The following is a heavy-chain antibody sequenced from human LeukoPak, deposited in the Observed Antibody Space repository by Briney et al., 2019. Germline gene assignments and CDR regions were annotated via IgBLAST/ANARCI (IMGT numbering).Heavy chain of an antibody. D-gene: IGHD2-15*01. CDR2: ISGDGSSI. CDR1: GFTFSNYY. V-gene: IGHV3-74*01. Sequence: GGSLRLSCVASGFTFSNYYMHWVRQVPGKGPVWVSRISGDGSSILYADSVKGRFTIPRDNAKNSLYVQMNSLRADDSAVYYCARSSSGVYIQWGQGTLVTVSS. CDR3: ARSSSGVYIQ. J-gene: IGHJ4*02.